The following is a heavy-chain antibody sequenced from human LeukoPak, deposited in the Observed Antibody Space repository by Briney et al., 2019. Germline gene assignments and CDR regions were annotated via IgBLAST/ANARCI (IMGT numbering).Heavy chain of an antibody. CDR2: ILYDGRNK. CDR3: AKDLMKTGYCSGASCYGRTD. V-gene: IGHV3-30*18. Sequence: PGGSLRLSCAASGFTFSSYGMHWVRQAPGKGLEWVAVILYDGRNKYYGDSVEGRFTISRGNSKNTVYLEMNSLRAEDTAVYYCAKDLMKTGYCSGASCYGRTDWGQGTLATVSS. D-gene: IGHD2-15*01. J-gene: IGHJ4*02. CDR1: GFTFSSYG.